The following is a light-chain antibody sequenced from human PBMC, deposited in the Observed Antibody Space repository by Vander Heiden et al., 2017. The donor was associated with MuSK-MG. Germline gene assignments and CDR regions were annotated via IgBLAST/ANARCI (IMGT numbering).Light chain of an antibody. CDR3: QQYNSYSRMYT. CDR2: KAS. Sequence: DIQMTESPSTLSASVGDRVTITCRASQSISSWLAWYQQKPGKAPKLLIYKASSLERGVPSRFSGSGSGTEFTLTISSLQPDDFATYYCQQYNSYSRMYTFGQGTKLEIK. J-gene: IGKJ2*01. V-gene: IGKV1-5*03. CDR1: QSISSW.